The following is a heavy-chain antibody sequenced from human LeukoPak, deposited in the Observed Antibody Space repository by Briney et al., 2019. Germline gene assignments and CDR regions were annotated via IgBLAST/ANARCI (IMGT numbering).Heavy chain of an antibody. CDR1: GFTFSSYG. CDR2: ISYDGSNK. J-gene: IGHJ4*02. CDR3: ARGEYYDSSGYVDY. V-gene: IGHV3-30*03. Sequence: PGGSLRLSCAASGFTFSSYGMHWVRQAPGKGLEWVAVISYDGSNKYYADSVKGRFTISRDNAKNSLYLQMNSLRAEDTAVYYCARGEYYDSSGYVDYWGQGTLVTVSS. D-gene: IGHD3-22*01.